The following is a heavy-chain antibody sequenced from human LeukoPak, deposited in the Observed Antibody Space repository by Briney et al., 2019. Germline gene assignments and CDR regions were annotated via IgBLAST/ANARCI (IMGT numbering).Heavy chain of an antibody. V-gene: IGHV4-34*01. CDR1: GLTFSSYA. J-gene: IGHJ4*02. CDR3: ASSRNYDSSGYWAYYFDY. D-gene: IGHD3-22*01. Sequence: LRLSCAASGLTFSSYAMSWVRQAPGKGLEWIGEINHSGGTNYNPSLKSRVTISGDTSKNRFSLKLSSVTAADTAIYYCASSRNYDSSGYWAYYFDYWVQGTLVTVSS. CDR2: INHSGGT.